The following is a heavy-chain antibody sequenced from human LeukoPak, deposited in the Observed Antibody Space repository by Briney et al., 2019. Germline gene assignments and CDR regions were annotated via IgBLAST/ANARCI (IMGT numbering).Heavy chain of an antibody. CDR1: GFTFSSYD. CDR2: ISGYGGSS. V-gene: IGHV3-23*01. D-gene: IGHD4-17*01. J-gene: IGHJ4*02. Sequence: GGSLRLSCAASGFTFSSYDMSWVRQAPGKGLEWVSAISGYGGSSYYGDSVRGRFTISRDNSKNTLYLQMNSLRAEDTALYYCAKKLRYGDSSYFFDYWGQRTLVTVSS. CDR3: AKKLRYGDSSYFFDY.